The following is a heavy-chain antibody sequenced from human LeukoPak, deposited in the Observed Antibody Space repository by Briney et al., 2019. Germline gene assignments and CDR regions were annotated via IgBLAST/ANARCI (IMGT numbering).Heavy chain of an antibody. CDR3: VRHLGSGTYYNVWFDP. Sequence: SETLSPTCTVSGDSISSYYWSWIRQPPGKGLEWVAYIYNRATIYYNPSLSSRATISVDTSKNQLSLKLRSVTAADTAVYYCVRHLGSGTYYNVWFDPWGQGTLVSVSS. D-gene: IGHD3-10*01. V-gene: IGHV4-59*08. CDR2: IYNRATI. J-gene: IGHJ5*02. CDR1: GDSISSYY.